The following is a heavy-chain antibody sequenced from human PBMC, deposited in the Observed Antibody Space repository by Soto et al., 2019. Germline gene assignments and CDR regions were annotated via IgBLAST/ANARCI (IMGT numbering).Heavy chain of an antibody. Sequence: EVQLLESGGGLVQPGGSLRLSCAASGFTFSSYAMSWVRQAPGEGREWVSALSNGGGTTHYADYVKGRFTISRDNSQHTLYLQVSSLRVEDTAIYYCAKEMYGSRRGSFDYWGQGTLVTVSS. V-gene: IGHV3-23*01. CDR2: LSNGGGTT. CDR1: GFTFSSYA. CDR3: AKEMYGSRRGSFDY. D-gene: IGHD1-26*01. J-gene: IGHJ4*02.